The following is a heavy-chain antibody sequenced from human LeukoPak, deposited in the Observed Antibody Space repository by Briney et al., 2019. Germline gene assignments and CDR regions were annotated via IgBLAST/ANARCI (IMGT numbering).Heavy chain of an antibody. Sequence: GGSLRLSCAASGFTFSSYAMSWVRQAPGKGLEWVSGITGSGGSTYYADSVKGRFTISRDISKSTLHLQMNSLRAEDTADYYCAKVVVVLSIDAFDIWGQGTMVTVSS. J-gene: IGHJ3*02. CDR1: GFTFSSYA. V-gene: IGHV3-23*01. D-gene: IGHD2-21*01. CDR3: AKVVVVLSIDAFDI. CDR2: ITGSGGST.